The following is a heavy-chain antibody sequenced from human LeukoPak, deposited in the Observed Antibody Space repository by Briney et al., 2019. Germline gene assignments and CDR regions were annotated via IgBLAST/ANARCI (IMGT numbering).Heavy chain of an antibody. CDR2: ISAYNGNT. V-gene: IGHV1-18*01. D-gene: IGHD2-2*01. CDR3: ARETVVVPAAMVLYYYGMDV. CDR1: GYTFTSYG. J-gene: IGHJ6*02. Sequence: ASVKVSREASGYTFTSYGISWVRQAPGQGLEWMGWISAYNGNTNYAQKLQGRVTMTTDTSTSTAYMELRSLRSDDTAVYYCARETVVVPAAMVLYYYGMDVWGQGTTVTVSS.